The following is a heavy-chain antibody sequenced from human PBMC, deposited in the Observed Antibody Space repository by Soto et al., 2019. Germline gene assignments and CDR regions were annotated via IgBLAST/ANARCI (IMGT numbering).Heavy chain of an antibody. J-gene: IGHJ6*02. CDR1: GGTFSSYA. CDR3: ARLRFPALFLRYGMDV. V-gene: IGHV1-69*01. D-gene: IGHD3-3*01. CDR2: IIPIFGTA. Sequence: QVQLVQSGAEVKKPGSSVKVSCKASGGTFSSYAISWVRQAPGQGLEWMGGIIPIFGTANYAQKFQGRVTITADESTSTAYMELSSLRSEDTDVYYCARLRFPALFLRYGMDVWGQGTTVTVSS.